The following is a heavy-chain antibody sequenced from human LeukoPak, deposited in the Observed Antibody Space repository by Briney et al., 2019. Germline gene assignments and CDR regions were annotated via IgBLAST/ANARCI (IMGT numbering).Heavy chain of an antibody. CDR3: ARDLRDYGDPPLDY. J-gene: IGHJ4*02. CDR2: INPNSGGT. D-gene: IGHD4-17*01. CDR1: GYTFTVYY. Sequence: ASVTVSFKASGYTFTVYYMHWVRQAPGQGLEWMGWINPNSGGTNYAQKFQGRVTITADKSTSTAYMELSSLRSEDTAVYYCARDLRDYGDPPLDYWGQGTLVTVSS. V-gene: IGHV1-2*02.